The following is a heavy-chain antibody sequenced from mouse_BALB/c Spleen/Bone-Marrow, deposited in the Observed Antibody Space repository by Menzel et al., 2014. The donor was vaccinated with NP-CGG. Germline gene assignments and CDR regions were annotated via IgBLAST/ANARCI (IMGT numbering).Heavy chain of an antibody. CDR2: FDPFNGGT. Sequence: LQESGPELMKPGASVQISCKASGYLFTSYYMHWVKQSHGESLEWIGYFDPFNGGTSYNQKFKGKATLTVDKSSSTAYMHLSSLTSEDSAVYFCARSYDGYPYAMNYWGQGTSVTVSS. CDR3: ARSYDGYPYAMNY. V-gene: IGHV1S135*01. J-gene: IGHJ4*01. D-gene: IGHD2-3*01. CDR1: GYLFTSYY.